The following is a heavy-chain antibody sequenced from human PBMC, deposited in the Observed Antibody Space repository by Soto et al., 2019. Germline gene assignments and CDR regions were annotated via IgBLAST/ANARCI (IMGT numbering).Heavy chain of an antibody. Sequence: ASVKVSCKASGYTFTSYAMHWVRQAPGQRLEWMGWINAGNGNTKYSQKFQGRVTMTTDTSTTTAYMELRSLRSDDTAVYYCARGGPFAVADTDYWGQGTLVTVSS. CDR3: ARGGPFAVADTDY. J-gene: IGHJ4*02. CDR2: INAGNGNT. V-gene: IGHV1-3*01. D-gene: IGHD3-3*01. CDR1: GYTFTSYA.